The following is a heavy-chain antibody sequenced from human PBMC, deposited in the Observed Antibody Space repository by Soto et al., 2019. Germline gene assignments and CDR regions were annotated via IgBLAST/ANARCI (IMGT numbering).Heavy chain of an antibody. D-gene: IGHD3-3*01. J-gene: IGHJ5*02. CDR2: ISGSGGST. V-gene: IGHV3-23*01. CDR3: AKDRITILGVVIPYLFEP. CDR1: GFIFSSYA. Sequence: EVQLLESGGGLVQPGGSLRLSCAASGFIFSSYAMSWVRQAPGKGLEWVSGISGSGGSTYYADSVKGRFTISRDNSKNTLYLQVNSLRAEDTAVYYCAKDRITILGVVIPYLFEPGGQGPLVTVSS.